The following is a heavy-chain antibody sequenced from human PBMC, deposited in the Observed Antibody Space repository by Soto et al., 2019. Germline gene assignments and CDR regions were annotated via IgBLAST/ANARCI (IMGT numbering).Heavy chain of an antibody. Sequence: ASVKVSCKVSGYTLTELSMHWVRQAPGKGLGWMGGFDPEDGETIYAQKFQGRVTMTEDTSTDTAYMELSSLRSEDTAVYYCAREKKDIVVVPAAGGPVDYWGQGPLVTVSS. CDR3: AREKKDIVVVPAAGGPVDY. D-gene: IGHD2-2*01. CDR2: FDPEDGET. J-gene: IGHJ4*02. V-gene: IGHV1-24*01. CDR1: GYTLTELS.